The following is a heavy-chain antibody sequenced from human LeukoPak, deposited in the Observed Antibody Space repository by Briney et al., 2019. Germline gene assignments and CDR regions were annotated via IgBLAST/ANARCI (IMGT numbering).Heavy chain of an antibody. CDR1: TSR. J-gene: IGHJ5*01. D-gene: IGHD3-22*01. V-gene: IGHV1-18*01. Sequence: ASVKVSCKATSRISWVRQAPGQGLEWMGWIGTYGGDTYYAQKFQGRITVTTDTSTSAVYMELRNLRSDDTAVYYCARDLWNFYDDSGYNRDFDSWGQGTLVTVSS. CDR3: ARDLWNFYDDSGYNRDFDS. CDR2: IGTYGGDT.